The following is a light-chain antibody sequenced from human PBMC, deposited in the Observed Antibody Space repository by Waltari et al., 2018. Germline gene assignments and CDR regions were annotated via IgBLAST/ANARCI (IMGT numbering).Light chain of an antibody. V-gene: IGKV3-20*01. J-gene: IGKJ1*01. CDR2: HTS. CDR1: QSVRIY. CDR3: QHYKNLPVS. Sequence: LVLTKSTGILSLSPGERATLACRASQSVRIYLAWYQQKPGQAPRILIYHTSTRATGIPDRFSGSGSGTDFSLTISGLEPEDFAVYYCQHYKNLPVSFGQGTRVEIK.